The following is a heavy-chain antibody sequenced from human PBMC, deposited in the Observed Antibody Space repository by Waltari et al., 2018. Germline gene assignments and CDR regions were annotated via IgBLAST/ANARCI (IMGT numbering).Heavy chain of an antibody. V-gene: IGHV4-4*02. CDR3: ARDRGKGLYLDS. CDR2: IYRSGKT. CDR1: GDPLSGTYW. D-gene: IGHD2-15*01. J-gene: IGHJ4*02. Sequence: QVKLQESGPGLVKPSGPLSPTCGVSGDPLSGTYWWSWVRQPPGKGLEWVGQIYRSGKTNYNPSLESRVTISMDTSNNQFSLTLTSATASDTAVYYCARDRGKGLYLDSWGQGTLVTVSP.